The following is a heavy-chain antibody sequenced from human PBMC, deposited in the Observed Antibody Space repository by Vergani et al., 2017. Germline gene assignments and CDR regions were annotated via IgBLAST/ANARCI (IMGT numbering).Heavy chain of an antibody. J-gene: IGHJ4*02. V-gene: IGHV3-30*04. CDR1: GFTFSSYA. D-gene: IGHD4-17*01. CDR3: AREDGDYDYFDY. CDR2: ISYDGSNK. Sequence: QVQLVESGGGLVQPGRSLRLSCAASGFTFSSYAMHWVRQAPGKGLEWVAVISYDGSNKYYADSVKGRFTISRDNSKNTLYLQMNSLRAEDTAVYYCAREDGDYDYFDYWGQGTLVTVSS.